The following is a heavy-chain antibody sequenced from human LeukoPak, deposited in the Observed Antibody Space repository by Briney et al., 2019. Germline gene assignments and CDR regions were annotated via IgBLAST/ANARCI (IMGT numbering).Heavy chain of an antibody. CDR1: GGSVSSGSYY. D-gene: IGHD3-10*01. V-gene: IGHV4-61*01. Sequence: PSETLSLTCTVSGGSVSSGSYYWSWIRQPPGKGLEWIGYIYYSGSTNYNPSLKSRVTISVDTSKNQFSLKLSSVTAADTAVYYCARESSYGSGSYYHSNWFDPWGQGTLVTVSS. J-gene: IGHJ5*02. CDR3: ARESSYGSGSYYHSNWFDP. CDR2: IYYSGST.